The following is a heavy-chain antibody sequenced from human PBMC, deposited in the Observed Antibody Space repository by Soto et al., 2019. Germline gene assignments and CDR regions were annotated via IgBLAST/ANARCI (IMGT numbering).Heavy chain of an antibody. V-gene: IGHV3-30-3*01. CDR1: GFTFSSYA. D-gene: IGHD2-21*02. CDR3: ASGPWVTSI. Sequence: QVQLVESGGGVVQPGRSLRLSCAASGFTFSSYAMHWVRQAPGKGLEWVAVISYDGSNKYYADSVKGRFTISRDNSKNTLYLQMNSLRAEDTAVYYCASGPWVTSIWGQGTMVTVSS. J-gene: IGHJ3*02. CDR2: ISYDGSNK.